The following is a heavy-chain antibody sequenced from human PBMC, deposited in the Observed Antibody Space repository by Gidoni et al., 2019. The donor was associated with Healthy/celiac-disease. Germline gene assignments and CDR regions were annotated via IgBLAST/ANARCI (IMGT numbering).Heavy chain of an antibody. CDR1: GYSFTSYW. V-gene: IGHV5-51*01. CDR3: ARLQGLRFLEWLGRGDWFDP. J-gene: IGHJ5*02. CDR2: IYPGDSDT. Sequence: EVQLVQSGAEVKQPGESLKISCKGSGYSFTSYWLGWVRQMPGKGLEWLGIIYPGDSDTRYSPPFQGQVTISADKSISTAYLQWSSLKASDTAMYYCARLQGLRFLEWLGRGDWFDPWGQGTLVTVSS. D-gene: IGHD3-3*01.